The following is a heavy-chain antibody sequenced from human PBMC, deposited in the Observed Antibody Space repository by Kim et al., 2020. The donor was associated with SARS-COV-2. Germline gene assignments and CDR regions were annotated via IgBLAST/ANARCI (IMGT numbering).Heavy chain of an antibody. Sequence: SVTVSCKASGGTFSSYAISWVRQAPGQGLEWMGGIIPIFGTANYAQKFQGRVTITADESTSTAYMELSSLRSEDTAVYYCARGQQLDHYYGMDVWGQGTTVTVSS. CDR3: ARGQQLDHYYGMDV. CDR2: IIPIFGTA. CDR1: GGTFSSYA. J-gene: IGHJ6*02. D-gene: IGHD6-13*01. V-gene: IGHV1-69*13.